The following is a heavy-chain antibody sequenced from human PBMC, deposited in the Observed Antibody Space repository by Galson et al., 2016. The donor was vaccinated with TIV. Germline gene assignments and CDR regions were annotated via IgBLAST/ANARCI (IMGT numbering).Heavy chain of an antibody. D-gene: IGHD3-3*02. CDR2: IRRGAHGGTA. Sequence: SLRLSCAGSRFTFGDYAMTWLRQAPGKGLEWVGFIRRGAHGGTAEYAASAKGRFTISRDDSKSVAYLEMNSLKKEDTAVYYCSRGSFEPWGRGTLVIVSS. CDR3: SRGSFEP. J-gene: IGHJ5*02. CDR1: RFTFGDYA. V-gene: IGHV3-49*03.